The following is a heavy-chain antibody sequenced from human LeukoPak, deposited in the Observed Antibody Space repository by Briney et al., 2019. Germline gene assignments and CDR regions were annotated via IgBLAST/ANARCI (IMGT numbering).Heavy chain of an antibody. V-gene: IGHV3-66*01. Sequence: SGGSLRLSCAASGFTVSSNYMSWVRQAPGKGLEWVSVIYSGGSTYYADSVKGRFTISRDNSKNTLYLQMNSLRAEDTAAYYCARDSFTLYYYDSSGYYPDYWGQGTLVNVSS. CDR3: ARDSFTLYYYDSSGYYPDY. CDR1: GFTVSSNY. CDR2: IYSGGST. D-gene: IGHD3-22*01. J-gene: IGHJ4*02.